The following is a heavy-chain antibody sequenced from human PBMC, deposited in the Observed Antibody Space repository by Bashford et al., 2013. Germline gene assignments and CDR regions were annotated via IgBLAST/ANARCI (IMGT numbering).Heavy chain of an antibody. CDR1: GYTFTELS. CDR2: FDPEDGET. D-gene: IGHD5-24*01. J-gene: IGHJ4*02. CDR3: AIFRGPPWEVATYNYFDY. V-gene: IGHV1-24*01. Sequence: ASVKVSCKVSGYTFTELSMHWVRQAPGKGLEWMGGFDPEDGETIYAQKFQGRVTMTEDTSTDTAYMELSSLRSEDTAVYYCAIFRGPPWEVATYNYFDYWGQGTLVTVSS.